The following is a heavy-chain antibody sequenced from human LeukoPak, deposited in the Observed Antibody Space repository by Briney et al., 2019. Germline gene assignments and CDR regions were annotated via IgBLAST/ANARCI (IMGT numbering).Heavy chain of an antibody. J-gene: IGHJ4*02. CDR3: ATSRGPYY. CDR1: GFSFPYG. V-gene: IGHV3-23*01. CDR2: ITNSGENT. Sequence: PGGSLRLSCEASGFSFPYGMSWVRQAPGKGLEWVSGITNSGENTYYADSVKGRFTISRDNSKNTLYLQMNSLRAEDTAVYYCATSRGPYYWGQGTLVTVSS.